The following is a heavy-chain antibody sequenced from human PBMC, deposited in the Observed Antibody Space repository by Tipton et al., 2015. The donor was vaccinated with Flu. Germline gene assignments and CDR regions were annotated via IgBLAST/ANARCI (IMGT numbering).Heavy chain of an antibody. CDR3: ARGPEQWLVNPHYFDY. Sequence: TLSLTCTVSGYSISSGYYWGWIRQPPGKGLGWIGSIYHSGSTYYNPSLKSRVTISVVTSKNQFSLKLSFVTPADTAVYDCARGPEQWLVNPHYFDYWGQGTLVTVDS. V-gene: IGHV4-38-2*02. D-gene: IGHD6-19*01. J-gene: IGHJ4*02. CDR2: IYHSGST. CDR1: GYSISSGYY.